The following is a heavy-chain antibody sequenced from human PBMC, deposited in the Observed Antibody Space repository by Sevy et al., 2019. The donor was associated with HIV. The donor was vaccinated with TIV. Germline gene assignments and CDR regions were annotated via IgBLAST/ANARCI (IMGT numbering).Heavy chain of an antibody. J-gene: IGHJ6*02. CDR3: ARERTRWQQLVEYYLGMDV. Sequence: ASVKVSCKASGYTFNTYGISWVRPAPGQGLEWMGWISSYYGNTNFAQKFQGRVTMTTDTITNTAYMELTSLRSYDTDVYYCARERTRWQQLVEYYLGMDVWGQGTPVTVSS. CDR2: ISSYYGNT. CDR1: GYTFNTYG. V-gene: IGHV1-18*01. D-gene: IGHD6-13*01.